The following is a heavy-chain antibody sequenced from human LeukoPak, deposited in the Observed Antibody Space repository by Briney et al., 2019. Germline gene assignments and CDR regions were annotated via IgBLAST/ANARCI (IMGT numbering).Heavy chain of an antibody. V-gene: IGHV3-48*01. Sequence: PGGSLRLSCAASGFTFSSYSMNWVRQAPGKGLEWVSYISSSSSTIYYADSVKGRFTISRDNAKNSLYLQMNSLRAEDTAVYYCARDPEDYDYYFDYWGQGTLVTVSS. CDR3: ARDPEDYDYYFDY. J-gene: IGHJ4*02. CDR2: ISSSSSTI. D-gene: IGHD4-17*01. CDR1: GFTFSSYS.